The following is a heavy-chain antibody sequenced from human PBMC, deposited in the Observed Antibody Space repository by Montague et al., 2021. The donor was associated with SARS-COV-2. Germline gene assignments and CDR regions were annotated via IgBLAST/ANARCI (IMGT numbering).Heavy chain of an antibody. Sequence: SETLSLTCAVSGGSISHYYWNWIRQHPGKGLEWTGYIYSSGGTNYNPSLKSRVTLSLDAAKNHFSLRLSSVTAADTAVYYCARRTDILTGYYDYWGQGILVTVSS. V-gene: IGHV4-59*01. D-gene: IGHD3-9*01. CDR1: GGSISHYY. CDR3: ARRTDILTGYYDY. CDR2: IYSSGGT. J-gene: IGHJ4*02.